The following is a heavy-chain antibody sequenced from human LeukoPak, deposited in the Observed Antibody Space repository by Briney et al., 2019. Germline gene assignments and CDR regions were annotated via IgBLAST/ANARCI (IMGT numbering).Heavy chain of an antibody. J-gene: IGHJ4*02. V-gene: IGHV3-23*01. D-gene: IGHD6-13*01. CDR2: ISASGGST. Sequence: GGSLRLSCAASGFTFSNYAMSWVRQAPGKGLEWVSGISASGGSTYYAHSVNGRFTISRDNSKNTVSLQMDSLRAEDTALYYCAKSNGYNNSWYDYWGQGTLVSVSS. CDR3: AKSNGYNNSWYDY. CDR1: GFTFSNYA.